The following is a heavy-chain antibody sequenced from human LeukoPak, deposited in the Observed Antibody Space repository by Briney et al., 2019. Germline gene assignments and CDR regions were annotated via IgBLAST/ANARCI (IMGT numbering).Heavy chain of an antibody. J-gene: IGHJ6*02. CDR3: ARDADIVVVPSYGMDV. CDR2: ISSSSSYI. D-gene: IGHD2-2*01. Sequence: GGSLRLSCAASGFTFSSYSMNWVRQAPGEGLEWVSSISSSSSYIYYADSVKGRFTISRDNAKNSLYLQMNSLRAEDTAVHYCARDADIVVVPSYGMDVWGQGTTVTVSS. CDR1: GFTFSSYS. V-gene: IGHV3-21*01.